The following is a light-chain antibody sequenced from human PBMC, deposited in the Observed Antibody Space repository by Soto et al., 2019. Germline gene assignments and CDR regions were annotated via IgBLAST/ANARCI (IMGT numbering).Light chain of an antibody. J-gene: IGKJ3*01. CDR1: QSVSSN. CDR2: GAS. Sequence: EIVMTQSPATLSVSPGERATLSCRASQSVSSNLAWYQQKPGQAPRLLIYGASTRATGVPARFSGSGSGTEFTLTISSLQSEDFAVYYYQQYNKWPPFTCGPGTKVDIK. CDR3: QQYNKWPPFT. V-gene: IGKV3D-15*01.